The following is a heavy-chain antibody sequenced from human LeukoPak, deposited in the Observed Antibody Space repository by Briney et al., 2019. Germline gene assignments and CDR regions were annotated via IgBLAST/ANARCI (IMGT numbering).Heavy chain of an antibody. Sequence: GGSLRLSCAASGFTFSSYSMNWVRQAPGKGLEWVSSISSSSSYIYYADSVKGRFTISRDNAQNSLYLQMNSLRAEDPAVYYCARDQDVAVAGTDFDYWSQGTLVTVSS. V-gene: IGHV3-21*01. D-gene: IGHD6-19*01. CDR3: ARDQDVAVAGTDFDY. CDR2: ISSSSSYI. J-gene: IGHJ4*02. CDR1: GFTFSSYS.